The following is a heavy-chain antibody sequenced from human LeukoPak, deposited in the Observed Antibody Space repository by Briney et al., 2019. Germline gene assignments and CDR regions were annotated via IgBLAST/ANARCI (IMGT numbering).Heavy chain of an antibody. V-gene: IGHV3-21*01. J-gene: IGHJ6*03. D-gene: IGHD2-8*01. CDR3: ARDGMVFANGYYMDV. CDR1: GFTFSSYS. CDR2: ISSSSSYI. Sequence: GGSLRLSCAASGFTFSSYSMNWVRQAPGKGLEWVSSISSSSSYIYYADSVKGRFTISRDNSKTTLYLQMSSLLPEDTAVYYFARDGMVFANGYYMDVWGEGTTVSVSS.